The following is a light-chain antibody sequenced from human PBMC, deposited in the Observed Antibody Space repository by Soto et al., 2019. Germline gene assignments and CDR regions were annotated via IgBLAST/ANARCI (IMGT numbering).Light chain of an antibody. V-gene: IGLV1-47*02. J-gene: IGLJ2*01. Sequence: QSVLTQPPSTSGTPGQRVTISCSGSSSNIGNNFVFWYQHLPGTAPKLLIYSHNQRPSGVPDRFWGSASGTSASLAISGLLSEDEADYSCAAWDVSLSGVVFGGGTKLTVL. CDR1: SSNIGNNF. CDR2: SHN. CDR3: AAWDVSLSGVV.